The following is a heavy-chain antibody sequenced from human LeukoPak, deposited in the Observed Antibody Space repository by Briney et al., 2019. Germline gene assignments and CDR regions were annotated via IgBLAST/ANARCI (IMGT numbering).Heavy chain of an antibody. Sequence: QPGGSLRLSCAASGFTFSSYAMSWVRQAPGKGLEWVSAISGSGGSTYYADSVKGRFTISRDNSRDTLYLQMNSLRAEDTAVYYCAKGYYDYVWGSYYFDYWGQGTLVIVSA. V-gene: IGHV3-23*01. D-gene: IGHD3-16*01. CDR2: ISGSGGST. CDR3: AKGYYDYVWGSYYFDY. CDR1: GFTFSSYA. J-gene: IGHJ4*02.